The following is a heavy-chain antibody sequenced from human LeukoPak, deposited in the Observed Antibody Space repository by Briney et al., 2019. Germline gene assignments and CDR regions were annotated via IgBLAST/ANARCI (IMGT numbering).Heavy chain of an antibody. D-gene: IGHD3-22*01. CDR1: GFTFSSYA. J-gene: IGHJ5*02. CDR2: ISYDGSNK. Sequence: GGSLRLSCAASGFTFSSYAMHWVRQAPGKGLEWVAVISYDGSNKYYADSVKGRFTISRDNSKNTLYLQMNSLRAEDTAVYYCARDNNYYDSRGNWFDPWGQGTLVTVSS. V-gene: IGHV3-30*04. CDR3: ARDNNYYDSRGNWFDP.